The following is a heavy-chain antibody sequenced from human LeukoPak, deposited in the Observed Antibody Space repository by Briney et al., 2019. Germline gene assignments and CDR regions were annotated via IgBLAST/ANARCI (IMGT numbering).Heavy chain of an antibody. CDR1: GFTFSTYA. D-gene: IGHD3-16*01. V-gene: IGHV3-23*01. CDR3: AKRAITFGGVDDY. Sequence: GGSLRLSCAASGFTFSTYAMSRVRQAPGKGLEWVSAISASGGSTFYADSVKCRFTISRDNSKNTVYLQMNSLRAEDTAVYYCAKRAITFGGVDDYWGQGTLVSVSS. J-gene: IGHJ4*02. CDR2: ISASGGST.